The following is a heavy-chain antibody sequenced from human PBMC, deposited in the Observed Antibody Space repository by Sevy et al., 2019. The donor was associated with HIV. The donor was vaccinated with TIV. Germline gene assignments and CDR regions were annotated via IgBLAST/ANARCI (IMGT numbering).Heavy chain of an antibody. CDR1: SYSVGSDNY. V-gene: IGHV4-38-2*01. CDR2: IYYTGNT. J-gene: IGHJ5*02. D-gene: IGHD6-19*01. Sequence: SETLSLTCAVSSYSVGSDNYWGWIRQPPGKGLEWIGTIYYTGNTYYNPSLKSRVTISVDTSKNRFSLKLSSVTAADTAVYYCARQSWYTSGWFWFDPWGQGTLVTVSS. CDR3: ARQSWYTSGWFWFDP.